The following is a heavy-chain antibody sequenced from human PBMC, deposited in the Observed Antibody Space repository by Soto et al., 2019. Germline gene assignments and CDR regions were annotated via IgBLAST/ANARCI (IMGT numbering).Heavy chain of an antibody. CDR3: ARGSNVMPTVGYEVDY. V-gene: IGHV1-8*01. CDR2: MNPNSGNT. J-gene: IGHJ4*02. D-gene: IGHD3-16*01. Sequence: ASVKVSCKASGYTFTSYDINWVRQATGQGLEWMGWMNPNSGNTDSPQKFQGRVTMTRDTSTNTAYMELSSLTSEDTAVYYCARGSNVMPTVGYEVDYWGQGTLVTVSS. CDR1: GYTFTSYD.